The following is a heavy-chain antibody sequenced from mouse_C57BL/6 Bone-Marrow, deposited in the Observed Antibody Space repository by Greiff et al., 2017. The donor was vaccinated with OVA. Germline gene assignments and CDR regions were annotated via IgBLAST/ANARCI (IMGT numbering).Heavy chain of an antibody. CDR2: IYPRDGST. CDR3: ARCYYGSKDYYAMDY. Sequence: QVQLQHSDAELVKPGASVKISCKVSGYTFTDHTIHWMKQRPEQGLEWIGYIYPRDGSTKYNEKFKGKATLTADKSSSTAYMQLNSLTSEDSAVYFCARCYYGSKDYYAMDYWGQGTSVTVSS. CDR1: GYTFTDHT. J-gene: IGHJ4*01. V-gene: IGHV1-78*01. D-gene: IGHD1-1*01.